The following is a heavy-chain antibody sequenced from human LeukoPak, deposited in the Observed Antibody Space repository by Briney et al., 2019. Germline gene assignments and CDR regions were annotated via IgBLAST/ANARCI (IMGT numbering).Heavy chain of an antibody. D-gene: IGHD3-22*01. CDR1: GGTFSNYA. J-gene: IGHJ6*03. CDR2: IIPIFRTT. V-gene: IGHV1-69*05. CDR3: ARGRDSSGYSDYYYYMDV. Sequence: SVKVSCKASGGTFSNYAFSWVRQAPGQGLEWMGGIIPIFRTTNYAQKFQGRVTITTDESTSTAYMELSSLRSEDTAVYYCARGRDSSGYSDYYYYMDVWGKGTTVTVPS.